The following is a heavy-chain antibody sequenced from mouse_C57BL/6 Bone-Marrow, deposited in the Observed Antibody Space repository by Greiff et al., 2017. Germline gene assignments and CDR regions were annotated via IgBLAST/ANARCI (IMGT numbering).Heavy chain of an antibody. J-gene: IGHJ4*01. Sequence: QVQLKESGPGILQPSQTLSLTCSFSGFSLSTFGMGVGWIRQPSGKGLEWLAHIWWDDDKYYNPALKSRLTISKDTSKNQVFLKIANVDTADTATYYCARIYYYGSSLYAMDYWGQGTSVTVSS. CDR3: ARIYYYGSSLYAMDY. CDR1: GFSLSTFGMG. CDR2: IWWDDDK. D-gene: IGHD1-1*01. V-gene: IGHV8-8*01.